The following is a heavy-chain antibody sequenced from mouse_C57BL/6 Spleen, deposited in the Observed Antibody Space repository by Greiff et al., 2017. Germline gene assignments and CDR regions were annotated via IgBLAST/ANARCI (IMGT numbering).Heavy chain of an antibody. Sequence: EVKLMESGGGLVKPGGSLKLSCAASGFTFSSYAMYWVRQTPERRLEWVATISDGGGYTYYPDKVKGLFTISRDNAKNNLYLQMGHLKSEDTAMYYCARDPWLAYWGQGTLVTVSA. V-gene: IGHV5-4*01. J-gene: IGHJ3*01. CDR2: ISDGGGYT. CDR1: GFTFSSYA. CDR3: ARDPWLAY.